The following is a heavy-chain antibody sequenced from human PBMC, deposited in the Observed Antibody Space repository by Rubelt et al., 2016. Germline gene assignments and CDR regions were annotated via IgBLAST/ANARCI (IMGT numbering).Heavy chain of an antibody. CDR2: ISGGSGST. Sequence: EVQLVESGGGLVQPGGSLRLSCAASGFTFSSYAMSWVRQAPGKGLEWVSAISGGSGSTYYADSVKGRFTISRDNSKNTLYLQMNSLRGEDTAVYYCATDSRIVGATGSADYWGQGTLVTVSS. D-gene: IGHD1-26*01. CDR1: GFTFSSYA. CDR3: ATDSRIVGATGSADY. J-gene: IGHJ4*02. V-gene: IGHV3-23*04.